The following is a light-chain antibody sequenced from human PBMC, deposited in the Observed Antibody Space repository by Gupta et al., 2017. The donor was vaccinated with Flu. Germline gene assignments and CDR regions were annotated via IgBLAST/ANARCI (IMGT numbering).Light chain of an antibody. CDR1: QSIGNY. J-gene: IGKJ2*01. Sequence: DIQITQSPSSLSASVRDRVTITCRASQSIGNYLNWYQHKPGKAPKLLIFAESSLQSGVPSRFSGSGSGTHFTLTISSLQPEDFANYYCQQSYSAPYTFGQGTKLEI. CDR2: AES. CDR3: QQSYSAPYT. V-gene: IGKV1-39*01.